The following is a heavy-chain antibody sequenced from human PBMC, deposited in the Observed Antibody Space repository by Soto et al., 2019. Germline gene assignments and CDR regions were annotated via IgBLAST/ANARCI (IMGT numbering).Heavy chain of an antibody. CDR1: GGSISSYY. Sequence: SETLFLTCTVSGGSISSYYWSWIRQPPGEGLEWIGYIYYSGSTNYTPSLKSRVTISVDTSKNQFSLKLSSVTAADTAVYYCGRGGSSGMDVGGQGTTVTVSS. D-gene: IGHD6-25*01. V-gene: IGHV4-59*01. CDR3: GRGGSSGMDV. CDR2: IYYSGST. J-gene: IGHJ6*02.